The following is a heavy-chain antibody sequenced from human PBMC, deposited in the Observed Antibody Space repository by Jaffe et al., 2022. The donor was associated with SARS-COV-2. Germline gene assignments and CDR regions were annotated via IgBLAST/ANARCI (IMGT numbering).Heavy chain of an antibody. J-gene: IGHJ6*03. V-gene: IGHV3-11*01. Sequence: QVQLEESGGDLVKPGGSLRLSCAASGFSFSDHYMSWIRQAPGKGLEWVSYISRSGKSTQYTDSVKGRFTVSRDNGKKSLYLQMDSLGAEDTAIYYCARGVEMAEVWRRTPKYYYYLDVWGKGTTVIISS. CDR1: GFSFSDHY. D-gene: IGHD3-3*01. CDR3: ARGVEMAEVWRRTPKYYYYLDV. CDR2: ISRSGKST.